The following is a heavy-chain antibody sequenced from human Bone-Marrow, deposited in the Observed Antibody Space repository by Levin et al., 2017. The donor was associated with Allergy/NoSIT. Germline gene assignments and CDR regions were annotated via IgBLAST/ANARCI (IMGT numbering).Heavy chain of an antibody. J-gene: IGHJ1*01. V-gene: IGHV3-48*02. CDR3: ARGGSGGWSDQFFRN. D-gene: IGHD6-19*01. CDR1: GFTFSVYG. Sequence: GGSLRLSCAASGFTFSVYGMNWVRQAPGKGLEWVSYITASDSSALYADSVKGRFTISRDNAKNSVYLQMNSLRDEDTAIYYCARGGSGGWSDQFFRNWGQGTLVTVSS. CDR2: ITASDSSA.